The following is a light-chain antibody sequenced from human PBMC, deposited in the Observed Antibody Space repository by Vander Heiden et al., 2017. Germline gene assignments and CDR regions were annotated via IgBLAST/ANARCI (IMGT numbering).Light chain of an antibody. Sequence: HSALTQPPSVSGSPGPSITISCTGTSSDVGGYNYVSWYQQHPGKAPKLMIYEVSNRPSGVSNRFSGSKSGNTASLTISGLQAEDEADYYCSSYTSSSTLVFGTGTKVTVL. CDR1: SSDVGGYNY. V-gene: IGLV2-14*01. CDR3: SSYTSSSTLV. J-gene: IGLJ1*01. CDR2: EVS.